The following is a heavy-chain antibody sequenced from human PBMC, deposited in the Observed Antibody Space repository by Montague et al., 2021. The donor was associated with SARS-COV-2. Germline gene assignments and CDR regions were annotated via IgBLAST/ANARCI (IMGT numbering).Heavy chain of an antibody. CDR3: ARGGSWLYYFDY. D-gene: IGHD6-13*01. CDR1: GDSDSSNSAA. Sequence: CAISGDSDSSNSAAWNWIRQSPSRGLEWLGRTYYRSKWNNDYAVSVKSRITINPDTSKNQFSLQLNSVTPEDTAVYYCARGGSWLYYFDYWGQGTLVTVSS. CDR2: TYYRSKWNN. J-gene: IGHJ4*02. V-gene: IGHV6-1*01.